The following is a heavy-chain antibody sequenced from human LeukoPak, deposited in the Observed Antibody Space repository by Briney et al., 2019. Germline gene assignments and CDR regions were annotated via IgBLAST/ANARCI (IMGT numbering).Heavy chain of an antibody. CDR2: ISSSSYI. V-gene: IGHV3-21*01. J-gene: IGHJ4*02. CDR1: GFTFSSYS. Sequence: GGSLRLSCAASGFTFSSYSMNWVRQAPGKGLEWVSSISSSSYIYYADSVKGRFTISRDNAKNSLYLQMNSLRAEDTAVYYCARAWQQQLFDYWGQGTLVTVSS. CDR3: ARAWQQQLFDY. D-gene: IGHD6-13*01.